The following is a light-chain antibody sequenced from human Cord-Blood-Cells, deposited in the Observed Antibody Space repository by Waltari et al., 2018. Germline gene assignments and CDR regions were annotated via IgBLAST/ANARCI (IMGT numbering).Light chain of an antibody. CDR3: SSYTISSTWV. CDR2: DVS. J-gene: IGLJ3*02. CDR1: SSDGGGYNY. Sequence: QSALTQPASVSGSPGQSITISCTGTSSDGGGYNYVSWYQQHPGKAPKLMIYDVSNRPSRVSSRFSGSKSDNTASLTIFALQAEDVADYYCSSYTISSTWVFGGGTKLTVL. V-gene: IGLV2-14*01.